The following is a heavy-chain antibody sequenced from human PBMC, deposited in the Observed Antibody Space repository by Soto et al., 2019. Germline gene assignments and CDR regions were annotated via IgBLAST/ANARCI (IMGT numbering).Heavy chain of an antibody. CDR2: ISGSGGST. Sequence: GGSLRLSCAASGFTFSSYAMSWVRQAPGKGLEWVSAISGSGGSTYYADSVKGRFTISRDNSKNTLYLQMNSLRAEDTAVYYCAKARQQLASCYGMDVWCQGTRVTGSS. CDR1: GFTFSSYA. D-gene: IGHD6-13*01. CDR3: AKARQQLASCYGMDV. V-gene: IGHV3-23*01. J-gene: IGHJ6*02.